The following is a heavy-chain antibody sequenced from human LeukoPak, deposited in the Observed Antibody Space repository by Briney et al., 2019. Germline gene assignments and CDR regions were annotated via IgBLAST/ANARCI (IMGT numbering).Heavy chain of an antibody. CDR2: IIPILGTA. CDR3: ARGSRTWTKVQFDP. CDR1: GGTFSSYA. V-gene: IGHV1-69*05. D-gene: IGHD1-1*01. Sequence: GASVKVSCKASGGTFSSYAISWVRQAPGQGREGMGGIIPILGTANYAQKFQGRVTITTDESTSTAYMELSSLSCEDTAVYYCARGSRTWTKVQFDPWGQGTLVTVSS. J-gene: IGHJ5*02.